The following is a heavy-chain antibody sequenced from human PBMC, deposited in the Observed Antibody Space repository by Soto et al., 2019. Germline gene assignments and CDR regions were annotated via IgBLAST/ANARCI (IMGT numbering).Heavy chain of an antibody. D-gene: IGHD3-9*01. CDR3: ARDILTGYYPLLYGMDV. Sequence: VGSLRLSCAASGFTFSSYEMNWVRQAPGKGLEWVSYISSSGSTIYYADSVKGRFTISRDNAKNSLYLQMNSLRAEDTAVYYCARDILTGYYPLLYGMDVWGQGTTVTVSS. J-gene: IGHJ6*02. CDR2: ISSSGSTI. CDR1: GFTFSSYE. V-gene: IGHV3-48*03.